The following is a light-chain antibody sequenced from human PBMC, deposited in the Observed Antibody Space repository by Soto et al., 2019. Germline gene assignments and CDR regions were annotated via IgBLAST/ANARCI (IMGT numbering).Light chain of an antibody. CDR3: SSYTGSSTLYV. Sequence: QSALTQPASASGSPGQSITISCTGTSSDVGTYNYVSWYQQHPGKAPKVMIYEVTYRPSGVSNRFSGSKSGNTASLTISGLQAEDEAEYYCSSYTGSSTLYVFGIGTKVTV. CDR1: SSDVGTYNY. V-gene: IGLV2-14*01. CDR2: EVT. J-gene: IGLJ1*01.